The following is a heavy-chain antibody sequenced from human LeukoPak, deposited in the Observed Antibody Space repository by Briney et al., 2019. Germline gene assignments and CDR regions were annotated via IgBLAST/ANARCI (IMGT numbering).Heavy chain of an antibody. Sequence: GGSLRLSCAASGFTVSSHWMQWVRQAPGKGLVCVSRISSDGIIINYADSVKGRFTISRDNSKNTVSLQMSSLRVEDTAVYYCANFKGKDGIKDHFDYWGQGTLVTVSS. CDR1: GFTVSSHW. CDR2: ISSDGIII. D-gene: IGHD5-24*01. V-gene: IGHV3-74*01. J-gene: IGHJ4*02. CDR3: ANFKGKDGIKDHFDY.